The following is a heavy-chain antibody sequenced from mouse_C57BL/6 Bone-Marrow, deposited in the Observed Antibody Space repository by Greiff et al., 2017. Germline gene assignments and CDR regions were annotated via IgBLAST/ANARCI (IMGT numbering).Heavy chain of an antibody. V-gene: IGHV1-76*01. CDR1: GYTFTDYY. J-gene: IGHJ2*01. CDR2: IYPGSGNT. Sequence: VQLQQSGAELVRPGASVKLSCKASGYTFTDYYINWVKQRPGQGLEWIARIYPGSGNTYYNEKFKGKATLTAEKSSSTAYMQLSSLTAEDSAVYFCARYGSRGFDYWGQGNTLTVSS. D-gene: IGHD1-1*01. CDR3: ARYGSRGFDY.